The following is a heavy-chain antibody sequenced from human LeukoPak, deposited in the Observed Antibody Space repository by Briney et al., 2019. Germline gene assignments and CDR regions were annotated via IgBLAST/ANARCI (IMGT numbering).Heavy chain of an antibody. V-gene: IGHV4-59*01. CDR1: GGSISSYY. J-gene: IGHJ6*02. CDR2: IYYSGST. CDR3: AREASYSSSWLDYYYGMDV. D-gene: IGHD6-13*01. Sequence: PSETLSLTCTVSGGSISSYYWSWIRQPPGKGLEWIGDIYYSGSTNYNPSLKSRVTISVDTSKNQFSLKLSSVTAADTAVYYCAREASYSSSWLDYYYGMDVWGQGTTVTVSS.